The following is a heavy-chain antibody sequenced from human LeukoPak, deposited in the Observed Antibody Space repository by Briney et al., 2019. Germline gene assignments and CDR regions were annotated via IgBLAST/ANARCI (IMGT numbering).Heavy chain of an antibody. J-gene: IGHJ4*02. CDR2: IKQDGSEK. D-gene: IGHD3-10*01. CDR1: GFTFGSYW. V-gene: IGHV3-7*05. Sequence: PGGSLRLSCAASGFTFGSYWMSWVRQAPGKGLEWVANIKQDGSEKYYVDSVKGRFTISRDNAKNSLYLQMNSLRAEDTAIYYCSKDRTTSGGAEGYWGQGTLVTVSA. CDR3: SKDRTTSGGAEGY.